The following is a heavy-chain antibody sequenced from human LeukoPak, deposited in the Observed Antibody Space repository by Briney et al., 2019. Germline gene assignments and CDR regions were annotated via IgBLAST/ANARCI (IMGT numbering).Heavy chain of an antibody. CDR1: GGSFSGYY. CDR2: INHSGST. V-gene: IGHV4-34*01. Sequence: PSETLSLTCAVYGGSFSGYYWSWIRQPPGKGLEWIGEINHSGSTNYNPSLKSRVTISVDTSKNQFSLKLSSVTAADTTVYYCARGSQWLERTRNWFDPWGQGTLVIVSS. CDR3: ARGSQWLERTRNWFDP. J-gene: IGHJ5*02. D-gene: IGHD6-19*01.